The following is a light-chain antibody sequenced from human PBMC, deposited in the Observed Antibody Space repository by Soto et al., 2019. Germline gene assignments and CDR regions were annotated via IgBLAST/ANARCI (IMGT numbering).Light chain of an antibody. V-gene: IGLV2-14*01. CDR3: SSYTSSNTWV. J-gene: IGLJ3*02. CDR1: SSDVGDYNY. CDR2: EVS. Sequence: QSALTQPASVSGSPGQSITISCIGTSSDVGDYNYVSWYQQHPGKAPKLMIYEVSNRPSGVSNRFSGSKSGNTASLTISGLQAEDEADYYCSSYTSSNTWVFGGGTKLTVL.